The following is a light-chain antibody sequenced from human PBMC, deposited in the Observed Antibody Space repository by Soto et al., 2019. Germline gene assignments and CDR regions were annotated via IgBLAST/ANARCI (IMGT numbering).Light chain of an antibody. V-gene: IGKV2-24*01. J-gene: IGKJ1*01. Sequence: DIVLTQTPLSPPVTLGQPASISCRSSQSLVYSDGNTYLSWLQQRPGQPPRLLIYQISNRFSGVPDRFRGSGAGTDFTLKISRVDAEDVGVYSCVQFSHFPRTFGQGTKVEIK. CDR2: QIS. CDR3: VQFSHFPRT. CDR1: QSLVYSDGNTY.